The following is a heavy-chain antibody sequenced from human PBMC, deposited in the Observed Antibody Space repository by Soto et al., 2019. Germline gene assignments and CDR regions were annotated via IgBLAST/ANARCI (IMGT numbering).Heavy chain of an antibody. CDR1: GGSISSSTYS. Sequence: PSETLSLTCTVSGGSISSSTYSWGWIRQSPGKGLEWIASINFSGTTYHNPSLKSRVSISADTSKKQLSLKLSSVTAADTAVYYCARVGLPPRTYSSTRRGSPINWFDPWGQGTLVTVSS. CDR2: INFSGTT. J-gene: IGHJ5*02. V-gene: IGHV4-39*01. CDR3: ARVGLPPRTYSSTRRGSPINWFDP. D-gene: IGHD6-13*01.